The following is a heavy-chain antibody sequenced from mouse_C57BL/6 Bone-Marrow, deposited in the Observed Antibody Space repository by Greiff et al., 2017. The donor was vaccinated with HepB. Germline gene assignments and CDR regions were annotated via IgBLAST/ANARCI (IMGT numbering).Heavy chain of an antibody. V-gene: IGHV5-6*01. Sequence: EVQRVESGGDLVKPGGSLKLSCAASGFTFSSYGMSWVRQTRDKRLEWVATISSGGSYTYYPDSVKGRFTISRDNAKNTLYLQMSSLKSEDTAMYYCARHGSSPHWYFDVWGTGTTVTVSS. D-gene: IGHD1-1*01. CDR1: GFTFSSYG. J-gene: IGHJ1*03. CDR2: ISSGGSYT. CDR3: ARHGSSPHWYFDV.